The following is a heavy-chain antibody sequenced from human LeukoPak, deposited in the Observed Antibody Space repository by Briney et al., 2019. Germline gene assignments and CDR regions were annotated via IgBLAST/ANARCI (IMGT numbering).Heavy chain of an antibody. CDR3: ARPYCSSTSCYPLFDY. CDR2: ISAYNGNT. Sequence: ASVKVSCKASGYTFTSYGISWVRQAPGQGLEWMGWISAYNGNTNYAQKLQGRVTMTTDTSTSTAYMELRSLRSDDTAVYYCARPYCSSTSCYPLFDYWGQGTLVTVSS. J-gene: IGHJ4*02. CDR1: GYTFTSYG. D-gene: IGHD2-2*01. V-gene: IGHV1-18*01.